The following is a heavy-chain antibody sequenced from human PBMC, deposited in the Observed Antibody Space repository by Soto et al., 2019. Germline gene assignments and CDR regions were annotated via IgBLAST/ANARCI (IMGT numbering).Heavy chain of an antibody. V-gene: IGHV1-46*01. CDR1: RDSFTSYY. D-gene: IGHD3-10*01. J-gene: IGHJ5*02. CDR3: ARSSGGNFGIIIEVNNCFCL. Sequence: GASVKVSCKAPRDSFTSYYINWVRQAPGQGLEWMGVINPHGGSTAYAQTFKGRVTLTRDTSAGTVYLELSSLTSEDTALYYCARSSGGNFGIIIEVNNCFCLLGQGTLV. CDR2: INPHGGST.